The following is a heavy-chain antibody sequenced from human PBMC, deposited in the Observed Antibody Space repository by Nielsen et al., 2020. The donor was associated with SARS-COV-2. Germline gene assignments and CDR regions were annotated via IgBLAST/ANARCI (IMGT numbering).Heavy chain of an antibody. CDR1: GFTFSSYA. CDR2: IGAIDGST. V-gene: IGHV3-23*01. CDR3: AKNPSRRDYGADY. D-gene: IGHD4-17*01. Sequence: GGSLRLSCAASGFTFSSYAISWVRQAPGKGLEWVSSIGAIDGSTNYAESLRGRFTISRDNSKNTLYLQINSLRAEDTAMYYCAKNPSRRDYGADYWGQGTLVTVSS. J-gene: IGHJ4*02.